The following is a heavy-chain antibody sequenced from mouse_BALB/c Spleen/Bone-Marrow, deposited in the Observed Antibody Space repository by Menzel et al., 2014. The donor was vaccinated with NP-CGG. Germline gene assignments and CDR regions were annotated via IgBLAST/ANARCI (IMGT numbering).Heavy chain of an antibody. CDR2: ISTYSGNT. CDR3: ASPIYYGNYEGFAY. Sequence: VKLMESGPELVRPGVSVKISCKGSGYTFTDYAMHWVKQSHAKSLEWIGVISTYSGNTNYNQKFKGKATMTVDKSSGTAYMELARLTSEDSAIYYCASPIYYGNYEGFAYWGQGTLVTVSA. V-gene: IGHV1-67*01. J-gene: IGHJ3*01. CDR1: GYTFTDYA. D-gene: IGHD2-1*01.